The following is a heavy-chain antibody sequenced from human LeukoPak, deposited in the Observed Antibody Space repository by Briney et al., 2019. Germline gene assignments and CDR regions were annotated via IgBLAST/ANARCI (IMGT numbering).Heavy chain of an antibody. CDR2: IYYSGST. Sequence: PSETLSLTCTVSGGSISSGGYYWSWIRQHPGKGLEWIGYIYYSGSTNYNPSLKSRVTISVDTSKNQFSLKLSSVTAADTAVYYCARDRWPDAFDIWGQGTMVTVSS. CDR1: GGSISSGGYY. J-gene: IGHJ3*02. D-gene: IGHD5-24*01. V-gene: IGHV4-61*08. CDR3: ARDRWPDAFDI.